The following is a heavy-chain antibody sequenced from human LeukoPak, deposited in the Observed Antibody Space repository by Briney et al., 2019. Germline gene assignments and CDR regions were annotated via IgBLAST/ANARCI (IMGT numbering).Heavy chain of an antibody. J-gene: IGHJ4*02. D-gene: IGHD2-8*01. CDR1: GASISGSGYY. V-gene: IGHV4-39*07. Sequence: SETLSLTCAVSGASISGSGYYLGWIRQPPGRGLEWIGSIYYTGNTYYTPSLKSRVTMSVDPSKNQFSLTLNSMTAADTAVYYCSNFDFWGQGTLVTVSS. CDR2: IYYTGNT. CDR3: SNFDF.